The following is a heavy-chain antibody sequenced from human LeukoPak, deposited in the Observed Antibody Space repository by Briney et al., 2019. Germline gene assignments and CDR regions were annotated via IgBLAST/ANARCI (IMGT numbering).Heavy chain of an antibody. J-gene: IGHJ4*02. CDR3: ARRAIAARRDFDY. CDR1: GYSFTSYW. D-gene: IGHD6-6*01. V-gene: IGHV5-51*01. CDR2: IYPGDSDT. Sequence: GESLQISCKGSGYSFTSYWIGWVRQLPGKGLEWMGIIYPGDSDTRYSPSFQGQVTISADKSISTAYLQWSSLKASDTAMYYCARRAIAARRDFDYWGQGTLVTVSS.